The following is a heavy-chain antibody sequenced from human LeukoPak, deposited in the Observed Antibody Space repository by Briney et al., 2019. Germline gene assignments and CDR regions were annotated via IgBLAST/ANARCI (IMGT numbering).Heavy chain of an antibody. V-gene: IGHV1-69*05. D-gene: IGHD6-13*01. CDR3: ASSIAAAGLPANWGFDY. CDR2: IIPIFGTA. Sequence: SVKVSCKASGGIFSSYAISWVRQAPGQGLEWMGGIIPIFGTANYAQKFQGRVTITTDESTSTAYMELSSLRSEDTAVYYCASSIAAAGLPANWGFDYWGQGTLVTVSS. J-gene: IGHJ4*02. CDR1: GGIFSSYA.